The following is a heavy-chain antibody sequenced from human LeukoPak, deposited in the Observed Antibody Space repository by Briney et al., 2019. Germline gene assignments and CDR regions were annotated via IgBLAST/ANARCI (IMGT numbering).Heavy chain of an antibody. CDR2: ISSSSNTI. CDR3: ARSRCPDY. V-gene: IGHV3-48*01. J-gene: IGHJ4*02. Sequence: PGGSLRLSCAASGFTFSTYSMTWVRQAPGKGLEWVSYISSSSNTIYYADSVKGRFTISRDNAKNSLYLQMNSLRAEDTAVYYCARSRCPDYWGQGTLVTVSS. CDR1: GFTFSTYS.